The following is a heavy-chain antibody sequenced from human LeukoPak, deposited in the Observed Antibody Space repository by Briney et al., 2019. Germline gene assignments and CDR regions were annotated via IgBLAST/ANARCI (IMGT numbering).Heavy chain of an antibody. CDR3: ARRGDDYYFDY. J-gene: IGHJ4*02. Sequence: GESLKISCKGSGHSFTTYWVAWVRQIPGKGLEWMGIIYLGDSYTRYSPSFQGQVTISADKSINTAYLHWSSLKASDTAMYYCARRGDDYYFDYWGQGTLVTVSS. CDR2: IYLGDSYT. V-gene: IGHV5-51*01. D-gene: IGHD3-10*01. CDR1: GHSFTTYW.